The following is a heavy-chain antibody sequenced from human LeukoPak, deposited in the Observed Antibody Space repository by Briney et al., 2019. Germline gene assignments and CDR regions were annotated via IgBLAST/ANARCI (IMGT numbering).Heavy chain of an antibody. D-gene: IGHD3-22*01. V-gene: IGHV1-8*01. CDR1: GYTFTSYD. CDR3: ARAEADSSGYYYNY. Sequence: GASVKVSCKASGYTFTSYDINWVRQATGQGLEWMGWMNPNSGNTGYAQKFQGRVTMTRSTSISTAYMELSSLRSEDTAVYYCARAEADSSGYYYNYWGQGTLVTISS. J-gene: IGHJ4*02. CDR2: MNPNSGNT.